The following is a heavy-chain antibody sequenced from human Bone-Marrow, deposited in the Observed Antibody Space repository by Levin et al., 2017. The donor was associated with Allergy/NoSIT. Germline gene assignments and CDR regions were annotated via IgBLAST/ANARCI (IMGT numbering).Heavy chain of an antibody. CDR3: AREPPSSSAAGMCDY. J-gene: IGHJ4*02. CDR2: ISAYNGNT. D-gene: IGHD6-13*01. V-gene: IGHV1-18*01. CDR1: GYTFSHFG. Sequence: PVASVKVSCRASGYTFSHFGIIWVRQAPGQGLEWVGWISAYNGNTYYAQKLQGRVTVTTDTSTSTAYMELRSLRSDDTAIYYCAREPPSSSAAGMCDYWGQGTLVTVSS.